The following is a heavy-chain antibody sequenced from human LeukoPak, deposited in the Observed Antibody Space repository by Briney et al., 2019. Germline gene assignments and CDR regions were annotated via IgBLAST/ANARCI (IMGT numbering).Heavy chain of an antibody. CDR2: ISRSGSTK. V-gene: IGHV3-11*04. CDR3: ARTDFWSGYNLDY. CDR1: GFTFSDYN. J-gene: IGHJ4*02. Sequence: PGGSLRLSCAASGFTFSDYNMRWIRQAPGKGLEWVSSISRSGSTKYYADSVKGRFTISRDNAKNSLYLQMNSLRAEDTAVYYCARTDFWSGYNLDYWGQGTLVTVSS. D-gene: IGHD3-3*01.